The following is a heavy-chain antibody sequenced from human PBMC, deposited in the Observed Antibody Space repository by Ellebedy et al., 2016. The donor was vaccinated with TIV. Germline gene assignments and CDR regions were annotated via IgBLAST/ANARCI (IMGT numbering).Heavy chain of an antibody. V-gene: IGHV3-13*01. D-gene: IGHD1-14*01. Sequence: PGGSLRLSCAASGFTFRIYDMHWVRQSIGKGLEWVSAFGSGGNSYYPDSVKGRFTISRENAKSSVYLQMNSLRVGDTAVYYCVRGGAAPHNRYFDFWGRGTLVTVSS. CDR3: VRGGAAPHNRYFDF. CDR1: GFTFRIYD. CDR2: FGSGGNS. J-gene: IGHJ2*01.